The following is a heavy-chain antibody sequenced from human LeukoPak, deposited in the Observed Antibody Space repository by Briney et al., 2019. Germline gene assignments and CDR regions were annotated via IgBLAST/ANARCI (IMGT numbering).Heavy chain of an antibody. CDR2: IWYDGSIQ. Sequence: GGSLRLSCAASGFTFSSYGMHWVRQAPGKGLEWVAAIWYDGSIQYYADSVKGRFTISRDNSKNTLYLQMDSLRAEDTAVYYCARAGYCSGGSCYGSDYWGQGTLVSVSS. V-gene: IGHV3-33*01. J-gene: IGHJ4*02. D-gene: IGHD2-15*01. CDR1: GFTFSSYG. CDR3: ARAGYCSGGSCYGSDY.